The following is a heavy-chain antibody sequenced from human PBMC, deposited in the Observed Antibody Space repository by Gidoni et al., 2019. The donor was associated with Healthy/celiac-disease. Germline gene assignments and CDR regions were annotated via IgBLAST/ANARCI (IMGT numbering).Heavy chain of an antibody. CDR1: GYTFTSYY. D-gene: IGHD6-6*01. V-gene: IGHV1-46*01. CDR3: ARDLEQLVEGHNYYYYYGMDV. Sequence: QVQLVQSGAEVKKPGASVKVSCKASGYTFTSYYMTWVRQAPGQGLEWMGIINPSGGSTSYAQKFQGRVTMTRDTSTSTVYMELSSLRSEDTAVYYCARDLEQLVEGHNYYYYYGMDVWGQGTTVTVSS. J-gene: IGHJ6*02. CDR2: INPSGGST.